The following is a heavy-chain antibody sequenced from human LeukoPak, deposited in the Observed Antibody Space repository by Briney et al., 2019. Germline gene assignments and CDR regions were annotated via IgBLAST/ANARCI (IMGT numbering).Heavy chain of an antibody. V-gene: IGHV1-46*01. D-gene: IGHD6-13*01. J-gene: IGHJ3*02. CDR3: ARLGAAWAFDI. CDR1: GYTFTSYY. CDR2: INPSGGST. Sequence: ASVKVSCKASGYTFTSYYMHWVRQAPGQGLEWMGIINPSGGSTSYAQKLQGRVTMTTDTSTSTAYMELRSLRSDDTAVYYCARLGAAWAFDIWGQGTMVTVSS.